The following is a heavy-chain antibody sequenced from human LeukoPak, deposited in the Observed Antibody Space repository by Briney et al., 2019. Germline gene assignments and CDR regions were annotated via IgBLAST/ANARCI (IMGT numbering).Heavy chain of an antibody. CDR2: VFHSGTT. V-gene: IGHV4-39*07. J-gene: IGHJ5*02. Sequence: SETLSLTCTVAGDSFSGTNYHWGWIRQPPGKGLEWIGSVFHSGTTYYNPSLKSRVGISIDTSKNQFSLNVTSVTAADTAIYYCAREIEEAQRITVSGKVIMVWFDHWGQGTLATVSS. D-gene: IGHD3-3*01. CDR1: GDSFSGTNYH. CDR3: AREIEEAQRITVSGKVIMVWFDH.